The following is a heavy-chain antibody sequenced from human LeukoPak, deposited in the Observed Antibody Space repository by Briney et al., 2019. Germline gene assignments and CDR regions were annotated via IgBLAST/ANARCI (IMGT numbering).Heavy chain of an antibody. CDR1: GGSFTGYY. CDR3: ARGKRGYSSSWYDY. CDR2: INHSGST. V-gene: IGHV4-34*01. J-gene: IGHJ4*02. Sequence: EALSLTCALYGGSFTGYYSRWIHQTPGTGRGGIGEINHSGSTNYNPSLKSRVTISVDTSKNQFSLKLSSVTAADTAVYYCARGKRGYSSSWYDYWGQGTLVTVS. D-gene: IGHD6-13*01.